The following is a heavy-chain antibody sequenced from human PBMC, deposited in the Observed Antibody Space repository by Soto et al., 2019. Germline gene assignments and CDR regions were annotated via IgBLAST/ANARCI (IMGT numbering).Heavy chain of an antibody. D-gene: IGHD3-3*01. J-gene: IGHJ3*02. V-gene: IGHV1-69*01. Sequence: QVQLVQSGAEVKKPGSSVKVSCKASGGTFSSYAISWVRQAPGQGLEWMGGIIPIFGTANYAQKFHGRVTIPEVESRSTGYMERSSLRSEDTAVYYCARADWGGYSRYGAFDIGGQGTMVTVSS. CDR1: GGTFSSYA. CDR3: ARADWGGYSRYGAFDI. CDR2: IIPIFGTA.